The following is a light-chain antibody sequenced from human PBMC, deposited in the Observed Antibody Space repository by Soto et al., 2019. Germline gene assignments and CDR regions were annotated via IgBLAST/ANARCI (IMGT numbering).Light chain of an antibody. CDR1: QSLGTW. J-gene: IGKJ4*01. V-gene: IGKV1-5*01. CDR3: QQYFGYPLT. CDR2: DVS. Sequence: IQMTQSPSTLSASVGDRDIITCRASQSLGTWLAWYQQKPGTAPVLLIYDVSRLESGVPSRFSGRGSGTEFTLTISSLEHYDLANYGCQQYFGYPLTFGGGTKVDI.